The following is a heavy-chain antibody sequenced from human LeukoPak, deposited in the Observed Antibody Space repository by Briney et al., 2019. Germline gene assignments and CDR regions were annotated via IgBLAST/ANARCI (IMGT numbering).Heavy chain of an antibody. J-gene: IGHJ3*02. CDR2: INHSGST. CDR1: GGSFSGYY. D-gene: IGHD1-26*01. V-gene: IGHV4-34*01. CDR3: ARDPDESVGASPKKAFDI. Sequence: SETLSLTCAVYGGSFSGYYWSWIRQPPGKGLEWIGEINHSGSTNYNPSLKSRVTISVDTSKNQFSLKLSSVTAADTAVYYCARDPDESVGASPKKAFDIWGQGTMVTVSS.